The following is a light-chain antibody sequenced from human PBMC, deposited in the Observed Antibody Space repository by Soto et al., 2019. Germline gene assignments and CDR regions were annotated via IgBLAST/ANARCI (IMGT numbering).Light chain of an antibody. Sequence: QSVLTQPASVSGSPGQSIIISCTGTDSDLGGYNYVSWYQQLPGKAPKLMLYDVSNRPSGVSNRFSGSKSGSTASLTISGLQAEDEAEYYCSSQAVSSTLVFGGGTKLTVL. CDR1: DSDLGGYNY. CDR2: DVS. CDR3: SSQAVSSTLV. V-gene: IGLV2-14*01. J-gene: IGLJ2*01.